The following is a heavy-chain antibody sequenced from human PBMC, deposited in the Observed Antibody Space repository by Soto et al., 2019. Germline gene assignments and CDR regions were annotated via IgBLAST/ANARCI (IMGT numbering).Heavy chain of an antibody. V-gene: IGHV4-4*07. D-gene: IGHD2-2*01. CDR1: GGSISSYY. J-gene: IGHJ6*02. CDR2: IYTSGST. CDR3: ARDRVSRKDIVVVPAAPDYYYGMDV. Sequence: SETLSLTCTVSGGSISSYYWSWIRQPAGKGLEWIGRIYTSGSTNYNPSLKSRVTMSVDTPKNQFSLKLSSVTAADTAVYYCARDRVSRKDIVVVPAAPDYYYGMDVWGQGTTVTVSS.